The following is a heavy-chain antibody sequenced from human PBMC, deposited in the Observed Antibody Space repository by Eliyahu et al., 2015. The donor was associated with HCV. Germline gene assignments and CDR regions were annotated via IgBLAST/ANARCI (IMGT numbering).Heavy chain of an antibody. D-gene: IGHD6-19*01. V-gene: IGHV3-64D*09. CDR1: GFTFXXXA. CDR2: ISSNGGST. Sequence: EVQLVXSGGGLVQPGGSLXLSCSASGFTFXXXAIHWVXQAPGKGLEYVXAISSNGGSTYYADSVKGRFTISRDNSKNTLYLQMSSLRAEDTAVYYCVKDPEEQWXIRTGANAFDIWGQGTMVTVSS. J-gene: IGHJ3*02. CDR3: VKDPEEQWXIRTGANAFDI.